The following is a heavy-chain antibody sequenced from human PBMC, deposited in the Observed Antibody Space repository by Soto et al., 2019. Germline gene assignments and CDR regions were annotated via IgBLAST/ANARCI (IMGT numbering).Heavy chain of an antibody. CDR1: GYTFTSYG. CDR3: ARDKRYYGSGSSIFDY. CDR2: ISAYNGNT. J-gene: IGHJ4*02. Sequence: ASVKVSCKASGYTFTSYGISWVRQAPGQGLEWMGWISAYNGNTNYAQKLQGRVTMTTDTSTSTAYMELRSLRSDDTAVYYCARDKRYYGSGSSIFDYCGQGTLVTVSS. D-gene: IGHD3-10*01. V-gene: IGHV1-18*04.